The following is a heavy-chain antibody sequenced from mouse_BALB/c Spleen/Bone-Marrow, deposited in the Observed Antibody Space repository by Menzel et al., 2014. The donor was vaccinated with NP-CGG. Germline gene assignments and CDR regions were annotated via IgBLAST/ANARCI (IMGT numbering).Heavy chain of an antibody. CDR3: ARWRCYFDY. V-gene: IGHV1-87*01. CDR2: IYPGDGGT. CDR1: GYTFTSYW. D-gene: IGHD2-3*01. Sequence: VQLQQSGAELASPGASVKLSCRASGYTFTSYWMQWVKQRPGQGLEWIGAIYPGDGGTRYTQKFKGKATLAADKSSSTAYMQLSSLASEDSAVYYCARWRCYFDYWGQGTTLTVSS. J-gene: IGHJ2*01.